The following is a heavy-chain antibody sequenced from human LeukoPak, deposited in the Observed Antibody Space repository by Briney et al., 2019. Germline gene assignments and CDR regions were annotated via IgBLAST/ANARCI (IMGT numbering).Heavy chain of an antibody. J-gene: IGHJ4*02. Sequence: KPSETLSLTCTVSGGSISTDYWSWIRQPPGKGLEWIGYIYYSGSTNYNPSLKSRVTISVDTSKNQFSLKLSSVTAADTAVYYCAGRHYYDSSHLDYWGQGTLVTVSS. V-gene: IGHV4-59*08. CDR2: IYYSGST. CDR1: GGSISTDY. D-gene: IGHD3-22*01. CDR3: AGRHYYDSSHLDY.